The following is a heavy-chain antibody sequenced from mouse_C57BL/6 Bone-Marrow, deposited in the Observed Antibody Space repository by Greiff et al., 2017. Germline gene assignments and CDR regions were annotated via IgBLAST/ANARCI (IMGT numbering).Heavy chain of an antibody. CDR1: GYAFTNYL. CDR2: INPGSGGT. CDR3: ARDYYYGSRIDY. Sequence: QVQLKQSGAELVRPGTSVKVSCKASGYAFTNYLIEWVKQRPGQGLEWIGVINPGSGGTNYNEKFKGKATLTADKSSSTAYMQLSSLTSEDSAVYFCARDYYYGSRIDYWGQGTTLTVSS. J-gene: IGHJ2*01. V-gene: IGHV1-54*01. D-gene: IGHD1-1*01.